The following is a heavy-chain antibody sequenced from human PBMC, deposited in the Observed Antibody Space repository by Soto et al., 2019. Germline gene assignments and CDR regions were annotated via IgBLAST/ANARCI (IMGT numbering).Heavy chain of an antibody. V-gene: IGHV3-33*08. CDR3: ARALSYDSSDNAVEI. D-gene: IGHD3-22*01. Sequence: QVQLQESGPGLVKPSQTLSLTCTVSGGSISSGGYYWSWVRQAPGKGLEWVAVIWHDGSNKYYADSVKGRFTISRDNSENTLYLHMNSLRAEDTAVYYCARALSYDSSDNAVEIWGQGTLVTVSS. J-gene: IGHJ4*02. CDR2: IWHDGSNK. CDR1: GGSISSGGYY.